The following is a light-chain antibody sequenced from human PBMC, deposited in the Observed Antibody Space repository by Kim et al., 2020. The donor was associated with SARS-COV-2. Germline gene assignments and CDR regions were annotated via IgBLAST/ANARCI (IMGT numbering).Light chain of an antibody. V-gene: IGKV3-11*01. CDR1: QSLSSD. CDR3: QQRSKWPPSFT. Sequence: PGETATLACRPRQSLSSDLAWPQQKPGQAPRRLIYHASNRATGIPARFSGSGSGTDFTLTISSLEPEDLAVYYCQQRSKWPPSFTFGQGTRLEIK. CDR2: HAS. J-gene: IGKJ5*01.